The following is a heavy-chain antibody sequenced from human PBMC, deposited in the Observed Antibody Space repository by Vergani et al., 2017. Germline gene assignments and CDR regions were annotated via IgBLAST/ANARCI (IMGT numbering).Heavy chain of an antibody. CDR1: ESSFTSNQ. V-gene: IGHV5-51*01. D-gene: IGHD2-21*01. J-gene: IGHJ4*02. Sequence: EVMLVQSGAEVNKPGESLKISCKYSESSFTSNQIAWVRQMSGKGLQWMGNINPIDSKIAYSPSFEGQFIMSVDKSITTAYLQWRSLKAWDTAIYYCTRHVPCGDGACLHFDHWGQGTQVTVSS. CDR2: INPIDSKI. CDR3: TRHVPCGDGACLHFDH.